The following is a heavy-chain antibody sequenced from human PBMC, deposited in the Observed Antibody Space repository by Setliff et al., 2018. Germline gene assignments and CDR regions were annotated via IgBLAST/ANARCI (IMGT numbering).Heavy chain of an antibody. V-gene: IGHV1-2*06. Sequence: ASVKVSCKASGYTFTGYYPHWVRQAPGQGLEWMGRFHPYSGHTNYAQNLQGRVTMTMDASITTVYMELSRLTSDDTAVYYCVRSSAPQVVLAADFDFWGQGTPVTVSS. CDR1: GYTFTGYY. D-gene: IGHD6-19*01. CDR3: VRSSAPQVVLAADFDF. J-gene: IGHJ4*02. CDR2: FHPYSGHT.